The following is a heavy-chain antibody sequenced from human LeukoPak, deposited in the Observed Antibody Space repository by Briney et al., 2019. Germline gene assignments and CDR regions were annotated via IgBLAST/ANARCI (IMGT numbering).Heavy chain of an antibody. Sequence: SETLSLTCTVSGGSISSYYWSWLRQPAGKGLEWIGRIYTSGSTNYNPSLKSRVTISVDTSKNQFSLKLSSVTAADTAVYYCARPLVGATGDAFDIWGQGTMVTVSS. CDR2: IYTSGST. CDR3: ARPLVGATGDAFDI. CDR1: GGSISSYY. D-gene: IGHD1-26*01. J-gene: IGHJ3*02. V-gene: IGHV4-4*07.